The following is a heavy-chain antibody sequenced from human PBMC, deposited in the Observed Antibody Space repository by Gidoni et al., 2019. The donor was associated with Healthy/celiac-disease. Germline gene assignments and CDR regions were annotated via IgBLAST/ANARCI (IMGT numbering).Heavy chain of an antibody. V-gene: IGHV6-1*01. CDR3: ARGYYDSSGYYYPYGMDV. D-gene: IGHD3-22*01. J-gene: IGHJ6*02. CDR1: GDSVSSNSAA. CDR2: TYYRSKWYN. Sequence: QVQLQQSGPGLVKPSQTLSLTCAIPGDSVSSNSAAWNWIRQSPSRGLEWLGRTYYRSKWYNDYAVSVKSRITINPDTSKNQFSLQLNSVTPEDTAVYYCARGYYDSSGYYYPYGMDVWGQGTTVTVSS.